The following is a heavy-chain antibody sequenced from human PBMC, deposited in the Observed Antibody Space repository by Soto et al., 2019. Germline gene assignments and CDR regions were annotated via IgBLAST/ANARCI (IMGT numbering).Heavy chain of an antibody. CDR3: AKDVQPRGSRIVLVTNYGMDV. D-gene: IGHD3-22*01. V-gene: IGHV3-23*01. CDR1: GFTFSSYA. J-gene: IGHJ6*02. CDR2: ISGSGGST. Sequence: GGSLRLSCAASGFTFSSYAMSWVRQAPGKGLEWVSAISGSGGSTYYADSVKGRFTISRDNSKNTLYLQMNSLRAEDTAVYYCAKDVQPRGSRIVLVTNYGMDVWGQGTKVTVSS.